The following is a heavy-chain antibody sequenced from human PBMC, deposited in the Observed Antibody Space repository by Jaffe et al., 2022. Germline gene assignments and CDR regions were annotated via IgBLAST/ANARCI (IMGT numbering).Heavy chain of an antibody. CDR2: IRYDETNK. Sequence: QVQVVESGGGVVQPGGSLRLSCAASGFTFNSSAMHWVRQAPGKGLEWVASIRYDETNKYYADSVKGRFTISRDNSKNTLYLQMNSLRHEDTAVYYCVGGSFDPWGQGTLVTVSS. J-gene: IGHJ5*02. V-gene: IGHV3-30*02. CDR1: GFTFNSSA. CDR3: VGGSFDP. D-gene: IGHD3-10*01.